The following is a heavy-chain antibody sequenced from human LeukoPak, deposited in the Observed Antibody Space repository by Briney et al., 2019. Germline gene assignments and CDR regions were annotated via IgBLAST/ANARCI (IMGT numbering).Heavy chain of an antibody. CDR1: GYTFTDYY. CDR2: INPNSGGT. Sequence: ASVKVSCKASGYTFTDYYMHWVRQAPGQGLEWMGWINPNSGGTNYAQKFQGRATMTRDTSINIAYMELTRLRSDDTAVYYCARGYCNSTTCYDWFDPWGQGTLVTVSS. D-gene: IGHD2-2*01. J-gene: IGHJ5*02. V-gene: IGHV1-2*02. CDR3: ARGYCNSTTCYDWFDP.